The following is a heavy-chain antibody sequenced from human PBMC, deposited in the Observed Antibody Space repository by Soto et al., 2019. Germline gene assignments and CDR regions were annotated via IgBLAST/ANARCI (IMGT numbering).Heavy chain of an antibody. CDR2: ISAYNGNT. CDR1: GYTFTSYG. Sequence: ASVKVSCKASGYTFTSYGISWVRQAPGQGLEWMGWISAYNGNTNYAQKLQGRVTMTTDTSTSTAYMELRSLGSDDTAVYYCARDDYYDSSGYYQIHYYYYYYGMDVWGQGTTVTVSS. V-gene: IGHV1-18*01. J-gene: IGHJ6*02. CDR3: ARDDYYDSSGYYQIHYYYYYYGMDV. D-gene: IGHD3-22*01.